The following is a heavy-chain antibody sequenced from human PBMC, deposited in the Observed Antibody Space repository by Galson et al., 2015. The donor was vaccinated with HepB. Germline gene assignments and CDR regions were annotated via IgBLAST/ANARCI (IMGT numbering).Heavy chain of an antibody. V-gene: IGHV1-18*01. Sequence: SVKVSCKASGYTFTSYGISWVRQAPGQGLEWMGWISAYNGNTNYAQKLQGRVTMTTDTSTSTAYMELRSLRSGDTAVYYCARVSSYCSGGSCYEDYWGQGTLVTVSS. D-gene: IGHD2-15*01. J-gene: IGHJ4*02. CDR3: ARVSSYCSGGSCYEDY. CDR2: ISAYNGNT. CDR1: GYTFTSYG.